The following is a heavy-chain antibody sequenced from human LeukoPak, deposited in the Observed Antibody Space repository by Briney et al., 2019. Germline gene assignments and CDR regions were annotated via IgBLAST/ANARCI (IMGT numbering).Heavy chain of an antibody. CDR1: GYTFTGYQ. J-gene: IGHJ1*01. V-gene: IGHV1-2*02. CDR2: INPNSGGT. Sequence: ASVKVSCKASGYTFTGYQMHRVRQAPGQGLEWMGWINPNSGGTNYAHKFQGRVTMTRDTSISTAYMELSWLRSDDTAVYYCTRSGGHDFQYWGQGTLVIVSS. CDR3: TRSGGHDFQY. D-gene: IGHD2-8*02.